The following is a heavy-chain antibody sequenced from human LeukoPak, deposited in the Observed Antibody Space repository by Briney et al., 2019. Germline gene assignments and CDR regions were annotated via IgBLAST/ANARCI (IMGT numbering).Heavy chain of an antibody. CDR2: INHRGSA. D-gene: IGHD6-19*01. CDR1: GGSFSAYN. CDR3: ARDRGWYDY. J-gene: IGHJ4*02. V-gene: IGHV4-34*01. Sequence: SETLSLTCAVYGGSFSAYNWTWIRQPPGKRLEWIGQINHRGSASYNPSLRSRVTISVDTSKSQFSLKLTSVTAADTAVYYCARDRGWYDYWGQETPVTVSS.